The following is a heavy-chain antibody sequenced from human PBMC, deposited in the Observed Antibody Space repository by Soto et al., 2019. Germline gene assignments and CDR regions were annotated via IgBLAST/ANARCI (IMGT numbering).Heavy chain of an antibody. CDR2: IYYSGST. D-gene: IGHD1-1*01. Sequence: QLQLQESGPGLVKPSETLSLTCTVSGGSISSSSYYWGWIRQPPGKGLEWIGSIYYSGSTYYNPSLKSRVTISVDTSKTQFSLKLSSVTAADTAVYYCGGGYATVQYYFDYWGQGTLVTVSS. CDR3: GGGYATVQYYFDY. V-gene: IGHV4-39*01. J-gene: IGHJ4*02. CDR1: GGSISSSSYY.